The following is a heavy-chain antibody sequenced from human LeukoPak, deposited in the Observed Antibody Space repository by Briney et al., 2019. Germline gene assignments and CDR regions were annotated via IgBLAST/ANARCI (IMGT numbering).Heavy chain of an antibody. CDR2: ISYSGST. CDR1: GVSISSYY. V-gene: IGHV4-59*01. Sequence: PSETLSLTCTVSGVSISSYYWSWIRQPPGKGLEWIGYISYSGSTNYNPSLKSRLTISVDTSKNQFSLKLSSVTAADTAVYYCARRYCSNSNCYFDYWGQGTLVTVSS. D-gene: IGHD2-2*01. CDR3: ARRYCSNSNCYFDY. J-gene: IGHJ4*02.